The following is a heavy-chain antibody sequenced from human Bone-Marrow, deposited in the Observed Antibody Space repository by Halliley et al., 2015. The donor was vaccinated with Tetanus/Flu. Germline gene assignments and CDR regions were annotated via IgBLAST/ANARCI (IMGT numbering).Heavy chain of an antibody. V-gene: IGHV3-7*01. CDR3: TRGVRSGG. CDR2: TNEDGSVK. Sequence: EWVANTNEDGSVKLYVDSVKGRFPISRDNGKNSLYLQMNSLRVEDTALYYCTRGVRSGGWGQGTLVTVSS. D-gene: IGHD3-10*01. J-gene: IGHJ4*02.